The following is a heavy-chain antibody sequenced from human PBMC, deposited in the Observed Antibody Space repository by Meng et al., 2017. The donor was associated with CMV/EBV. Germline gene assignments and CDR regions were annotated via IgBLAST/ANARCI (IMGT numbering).Heavy chain of an antibody. J-gene: IGHJ4*02. D-gene: IGHD6-13*01. CDR1: GYTFSSYA. CDR3: AREGAAASFDY. V-gene: IGHV1-69*05. Sequence: SCKASGYTFSSYAISWVRQAPGQGLEWMGGIIPIFGTANYAQKFQGRVTITTDESTSTAYMELSSLRSEDTAVYYCAREGAAASFDYWGQGTLVTVSS. CDR2: IIPIFGTA.